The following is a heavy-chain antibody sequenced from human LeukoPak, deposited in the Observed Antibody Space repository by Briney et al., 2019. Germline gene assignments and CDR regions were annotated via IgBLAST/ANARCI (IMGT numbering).Heavy chain of an antibody. CDR2: IYYSGST. Sequence: ASETLSLTCTVSGGSISSSSYYWGWIRQPPGKGLEWIGSIYYSGSTYYNPSLKSRVTISVDTSKNQFSLKLSSVTAADTAVYYCASTASPYDAFDIWGQGTMVTVSS. V-gene: IGHV4-39*07. CDR3: ASTASPYDAFDI. J-gene: IGHJ3*02. CDR1: GGSISSSSYY.